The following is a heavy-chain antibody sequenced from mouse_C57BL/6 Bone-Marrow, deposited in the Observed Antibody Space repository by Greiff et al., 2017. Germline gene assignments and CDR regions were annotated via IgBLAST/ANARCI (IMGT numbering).Heavy chain of an antibody. Sequence: QVQLQQPGAELVKPGASVKLSCKASGYTFTSYWMHWVKQRPGQGLEWIGMIHPNSGSTNYNEKFKSKATLTVDKSSSTAYMQLSSLTSEDSAVYYCARKGYYGSSYVDYWGQGTTLTVSS. D-gene: IGHD1-1*01. CDR1: GYTFTSYW. J-gene: IGHJ2*01. CDR2: IHPNSGST. CDR3: ARKGYYGSSYVDY. V-gene: IGHV1-64*01.